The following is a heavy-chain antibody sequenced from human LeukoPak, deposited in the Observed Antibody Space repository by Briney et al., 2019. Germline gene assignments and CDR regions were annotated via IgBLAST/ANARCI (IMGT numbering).Heavy chain of an antibody. Sequence: PGGSLRLSCAASGFTVSSNYMSWVRQAPGKGLEWVSVIYSGGSTYCADSVKGRFTISRDNSKNTLYLQMNSLRAEDTAVYYCARAAREYCGGDCYPYYYYYYMDVWGKGTTVTVSS. J-gene: IGHJ6*03. CDR2: IYSGGST. CDR1: GFTVSSNY. CDR3: ARAAREYCGGDCYPYYYYYYMDV. D-gene: IGHD2-21*02. V-gene: IGHV3-53*01.